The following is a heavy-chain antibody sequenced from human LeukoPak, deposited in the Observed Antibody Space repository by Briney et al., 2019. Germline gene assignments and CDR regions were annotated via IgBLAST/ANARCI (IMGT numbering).Heavy chain of an antibody. CDR1: GGSISSYY. CDR2: IYYSGST. J-gene: IGHJ6*03. D-gene: IGHD2-2*03. Sequence: PSETLSLTCTVSGGSISSYYWSWIRQPPGKGLEWIGYIYYSGSTNYNPSLKSRVTISVDTSKNQFSLKLSSVTAADTAVYYCARVRRPLDGVRYYYYMDVWGKGTTVTVSS. V-gene: IGHV4-59*01. CDR3: ARVRRPLDGVRYYYYMDV.